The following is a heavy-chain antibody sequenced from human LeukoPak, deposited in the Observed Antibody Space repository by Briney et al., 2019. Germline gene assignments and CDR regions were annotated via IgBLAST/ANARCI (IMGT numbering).Heavy chain of an antibody. V-gene: IGHV1-69*04. CDR3: ARHVIAAAGYYFDY. J-gene: IGHJ4*02. CDR2: IIPILGIA. Sequence: RASVKVSCKASGGTFSRYAISWVRQAPGQGLEWMGRIIPILGIANYAQKFQGRVTITADKSTSTAYMELSSLRSEDTAVYYCARHVIAAAGYYFDYWGQGTLVTVSS. CDR1: GGTFSRYA. D-gene: IGHD6-13*01.